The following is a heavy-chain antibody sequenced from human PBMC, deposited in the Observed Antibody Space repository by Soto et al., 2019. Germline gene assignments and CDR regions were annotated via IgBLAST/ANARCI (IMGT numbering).Heavy chain of an antibody. V-gene: IGHV3-53*02. Sequence: ELQLVESGGGLIQPGGSLRLSCVASGFTVSRNYMTWVRLAPGKGLECVSGLHTGGPTHYTDSVKGRFTVSRDESKNALVLQMNSLKVEDTAVYYCATGGSKRVRGAIVEVFHLEFWGRGTVVTVSS. D-gene: IGHD3-10*01. CDR2: LHTGGPT. CDR1: GFTVSRNY. CDR3: ATGGSKRVRGAIVEVFHLEF. J-gene: IGHJ4*02.